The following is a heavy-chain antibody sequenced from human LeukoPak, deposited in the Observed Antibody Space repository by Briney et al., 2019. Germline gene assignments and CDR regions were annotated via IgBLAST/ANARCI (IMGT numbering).Heavy chain of an antibody. D-gene: IGHD6-13*01. CDR3: ARMGAIAGASANPDH. Sequence: SETLSLTCTVSGVSISSSNSFWNWIRQPPGKGLEWIGYIYYSGTTDYSPSLKSRVTMSVDTSKNQFSLNLNSVTAADTAVYYCARMGAIAGASANPDHWGQGTLVTVSS. V-gene: IGHV4-61*01. CDR2: IYYSGTT. CDR1: GVSISSSNSF. J-gene: IGHJ4*02.